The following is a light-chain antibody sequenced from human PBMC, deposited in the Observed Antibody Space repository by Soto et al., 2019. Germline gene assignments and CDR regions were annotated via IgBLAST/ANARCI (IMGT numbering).Light chain of an antibody. Sequence: EIVLTQSPATLSLSPGERATLSCRASQSVSSSYLAWYQQKPGQAPRLLIYDASNRATGIPDRFSGSGSGTDFTLTISRLEPEDSAVYYCQQDSYSPPWTFGQGTKVEI. J-gene: IGKJ1*01. CDR2: DAS. V-gene: IGKV3-20*01. CDR1: QSVSSSY. CDR3: QQDSYSPPWT.